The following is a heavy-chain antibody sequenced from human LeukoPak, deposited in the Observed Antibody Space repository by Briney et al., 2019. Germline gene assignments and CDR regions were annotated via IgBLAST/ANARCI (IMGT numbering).Heavy chain of an antibody. Sequence: PGGSLRLSCAASGFTFSSYWMSWVRQAPGKGLERVANIKQDGSEKYYVDSVKGRFTISRDNAKNSLYLQMNSLRAEDTAVYYCAREGDSSGYYYVTFEVVDAFDIWGQGTMVTVSS. V-gene: IGHV3-7*01. CDR1: GFTFSSYW. CDR3: AREGDSSGYYYVTFEVVDAFDI. D-gene: IGHD3-22*01. J-gene: IGHJ3*02. CDR2: IKQDGSEK.